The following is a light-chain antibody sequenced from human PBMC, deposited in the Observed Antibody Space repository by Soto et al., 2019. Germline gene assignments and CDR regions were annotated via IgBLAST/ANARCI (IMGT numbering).Light chain of an antibody. Sequence: EIVLTQSPGTLSLSPGERATLSCRASQSVRSSYLVWYQHKPGQAPRLLIYGASSRATGIPDRFSASGSGTDFTLTINRLEPEDSALYYCQHYENSLWTFGQGTKVQIK. CDR2: GAS. CDR1: QSVRSSY. V-gene: IGKV3-20*01. CDR3: QHYENSLWT. J-gene: IGKJ1*01.